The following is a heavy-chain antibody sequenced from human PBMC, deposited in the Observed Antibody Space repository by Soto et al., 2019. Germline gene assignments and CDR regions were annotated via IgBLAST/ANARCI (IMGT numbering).Heavy chain of an antibody. V-gene: IGHV3-23*01. CDR3: AKRRDGYNYDY. CDR2: ISGSGGST. J-gene: IGHJ4*02. Sequence: GGSLRLSCAASGFTFSNAWMSWVRQAPGKGLEWVSTISGSGGSTYYADSVKGRFTITRDKSKNTLYLQMNSLRADDTAVYYCAKRRDGYNYDYWGQGTLVTVSS. CDR1: GFTFSNAW. D-gene: IGHD5-12*01.